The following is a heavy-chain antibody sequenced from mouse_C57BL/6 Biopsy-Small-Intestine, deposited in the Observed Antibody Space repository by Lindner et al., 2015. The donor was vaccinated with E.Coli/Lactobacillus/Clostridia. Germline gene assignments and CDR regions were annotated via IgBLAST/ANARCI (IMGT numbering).Heavy chain of an antibody. CDR3: ARDYAGSDY. V-gene: IGHV5-17*01. J-gene: IGHJ2*01. CDR1: GFTFSDFG. Sequence: VQLQESGGDLVKPGGSLKLSCAASGFTFSDFGMHWVRQAPEKGLEWVAYISSGSSTIYYADTVKGRFTISRDNTKNTLFLQMTSLRSEDTAMYYCARDYAGSDYWGQGTTLTVSS. CDR2: ISSGSSTI. D-gene: IGHD1-1*01.